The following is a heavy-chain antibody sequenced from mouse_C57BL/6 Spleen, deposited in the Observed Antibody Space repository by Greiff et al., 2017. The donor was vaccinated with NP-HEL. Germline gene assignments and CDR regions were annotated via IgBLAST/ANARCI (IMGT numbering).Heavy chain of an antibody. CDR1: GYTFTSYW. CDR3: ARSGGPTGYFDY. V-gene: IGHV1-52*01. J-gene: IGHJ2*01. Sequence: QVQLQQPGAELVRPGSSVKLSCKASGYTFTSYWMHWVKQRPIQGLEWIGNIDPSDSETHYNQKFKDKATLTVDKSSSTAYMQLSSLTSEDSAVYYCARSGGPTGYFDYWGQGTTLTVSS. D-gene: IGHD1-1*01. CDR2: IDPSDSET.